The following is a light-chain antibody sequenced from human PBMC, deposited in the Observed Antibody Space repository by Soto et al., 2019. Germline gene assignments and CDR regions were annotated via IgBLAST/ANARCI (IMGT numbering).Light chain of an antibody. V-gene: IGLV1-44*01. CDR1: SSNFGGNT. CDR2: GND. CDR3: AAWDDSLNGWV. J-gene: IGLJ3*02. Sequence: QLVLTQPPSASGTPGQRVIISCSGSSSNFGGNTANWYQQFPGTAPKVLIYGNDQRPSGVPDRFSGSKSGTSASLAISGLQSEDEADYYCAAWDDSLNGWVFGGGTKVTVL.